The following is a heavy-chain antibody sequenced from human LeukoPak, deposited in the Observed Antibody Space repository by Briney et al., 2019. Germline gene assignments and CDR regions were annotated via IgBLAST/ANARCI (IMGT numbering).Heavy chain of an antibody. V-gene: IGHV1-8*01. J-gene: IGHJ6*03. CDR2: MNPNSGHT. Sequence: ASVKVSCKASGYTFTSYDINWVRQATGQGLEWMGWMNPNSGHTGYAQKFQGRVTMTRNTSISTAYMELSSLRSEDTAVYYCARGGRSSWFRPALYYYYYMDVWGKGTTVTVSS. CDR3: ARGGRSSWFRPALYYYYYMDV. D-gene: IGHD6-13*01. CDR1: GYTFTSYD.